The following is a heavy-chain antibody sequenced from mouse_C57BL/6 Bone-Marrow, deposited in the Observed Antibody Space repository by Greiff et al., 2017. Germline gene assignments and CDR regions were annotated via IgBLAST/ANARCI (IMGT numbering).Heavy chain of an antibody. CDR2: ISYSGST. J-gene: IGHJ4*01. CDR1: GYSITSDY. D-gene: IGHD4-1*01. Sequence: VQLKESGPGLAKPSQTLSLTCSVTGYSITSDYWNWIRKFPGNKLEYMGYISYSGSTYYNPSLKSRISITRDTSKKQSYLELNSVTTEDTDTYYCARSGNWDYAMDDWGQGTPVTVSS. V-gene: IGHV3-8*01. CDR3: ARSGNWDYAMDD.